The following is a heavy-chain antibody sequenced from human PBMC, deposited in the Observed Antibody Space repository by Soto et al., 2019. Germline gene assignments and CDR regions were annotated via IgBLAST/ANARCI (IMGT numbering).Heavy chain of an antibody. J-gene: IGHJ5*02. CDR2: IYHSGST. Sequence: PSETLSLTCAVSSGSISSSNWWSWVRQPPGKGLEWIGEIYHSGSTNYNPSLKSRVTISVDKSKNQFSLKLSSVTAADTAVYYCARDVVVVVAATERYNWFDPWGQGTLVTVSS. CDR1: SGSISSSNW. D-gene: IGHD2-15*01. V-gene: IGHV4-4*02. CDR3: ARDVVVVVAATERYNWFDP.